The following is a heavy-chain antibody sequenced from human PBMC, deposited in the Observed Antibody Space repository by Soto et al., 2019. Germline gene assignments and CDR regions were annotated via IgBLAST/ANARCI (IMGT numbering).Heavy chain of an antibody. V-gene: IGHV5-51*01. D-gene: IGHD2-2*01. CDR3: ARGYCTTTICDPWFDP. CDR2: IYPGDSDT. Sequence: GESLKISCTGIGYAFTSYCIALVLQMPGKGLEWMGIIYPGDSDTRYSPSFQGQVTISVDKSITTAYLQWSTLKASDTAMYYCARGYCTTTICDPWFDPWGQGTLVTVSS. J-gene: IGHJ5*02. CDR1: GYAFTSYC.